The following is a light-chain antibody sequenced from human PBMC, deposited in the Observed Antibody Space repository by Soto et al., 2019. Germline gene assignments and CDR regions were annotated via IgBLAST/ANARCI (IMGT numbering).Light chain of an antibody. V-gene: IGKV3-20*01. CDR2: GAS. J-gene: IGKJ1*01. CDR1: QSISSSY. CDR3: QQYVSSPWT. Sequence: EIVLTQSPGTLSLSPGERATLSCRASQSISSSYLAWYQHKPGQAPRPLIYGASSRATGIPDRFSGSGSGTDFTLTISRLEPEDFAVYYCQQYVSSPWTFGQGTKVEIK.